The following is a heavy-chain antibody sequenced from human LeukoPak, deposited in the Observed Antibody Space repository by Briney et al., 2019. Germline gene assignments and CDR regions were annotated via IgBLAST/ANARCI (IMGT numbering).Heavy chain of an antibody. D-gene: IGHD4-11*01. J-gene: IGHJ6*02. V-gene: IGHV4-59*01. CDR2: IYYTGRT. CDR1: GGSISTYY. CDR3: ARYSNYQPFYGMDV. Sequence: SETLSLTCTVSGGSISTYYWSWIRQPPGKGLEWIGHIYYTGRTNYNPSLKSRVTISVDTSKNQFSLKVTSVTAADTAVYYCARYSNYQPFYGMDVWGQGTTVTVSS.